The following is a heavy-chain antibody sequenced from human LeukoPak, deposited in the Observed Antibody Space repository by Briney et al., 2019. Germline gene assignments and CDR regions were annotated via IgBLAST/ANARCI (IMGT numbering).Heavy chain of an antibody. CDR3: TGNYYGSGSYADFDY. Sequence: GGSLRLSCAASGLTFNKAWMGWVRQAPGKGLENIGRIKSKTDGGTTDYAAPVKGRFTISRDDSKNTAYLQMDSLKTEDTAVYYCTGNYYGSGSYADFDYWGQGTLVTVSS. V-gene: IGHV3-15*01. J-gene: IGHJ4*02. D-gene: IGHD3-10*01. CDR1: GLTFNKAW. CDR2: IKSKTDGGTT.